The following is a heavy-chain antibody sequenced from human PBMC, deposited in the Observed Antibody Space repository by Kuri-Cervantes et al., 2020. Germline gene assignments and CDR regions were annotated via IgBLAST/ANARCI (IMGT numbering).Heavy chain of an antibody. CDR2: IWHDGSTK. CDR1: GLTFSGYG. J-gene: IGHJ6*03. D-gene: IGHD1-26*01. CDR3: AKGPRSGNFPDYYYYYMDV. Sequence: GESLKISCAASGLTFSGYGIHWVRQAPGKGLEWVAVIWHDGSTKYYVDSVRGRFIISRDISKNTVYLQMHSLRVEDTAVYFCAKGPRSGNFPDYYYYYMDVWGKGTTVTVSS. V-gene: IGHV3-30*02.